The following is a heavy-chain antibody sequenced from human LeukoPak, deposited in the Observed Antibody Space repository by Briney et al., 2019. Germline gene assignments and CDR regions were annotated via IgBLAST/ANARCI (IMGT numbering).Heavy chain of an antibody. V-gene: IGHV3-74*01. CDR2: IKSDGST. CDR1: GFTFSTYW. Sequence: GGSLRLSCAASGFTFSTYWMHWVRQAPGKGLVWVSRIKSDGSTNYADSVKGRFTISRDNAENTVSLQMNSLRPEDTGVYYCARAPSEIGGYYPEYFRHWGQGTLVTVSS. J-gene: IGHJ1*01. D-gene: IGHD3-22*01. CDR3: ARAPSEIGGYYPEYFRH.